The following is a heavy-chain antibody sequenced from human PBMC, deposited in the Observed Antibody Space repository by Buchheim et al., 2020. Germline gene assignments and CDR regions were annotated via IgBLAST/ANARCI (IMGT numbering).Heavy chain of an antibody. V-gene: IGHV3-48*03. CDR1: GFSFSSYD. Sequence: EVQLVETGGGLVQRGGSLRLSCTASGFSFSSYDMNWVRQAPGKGLEWVSYISSRDSRMNYADSVKGRFTISRDNAKNSLYLQMNSLRAEDTAFYYCTTQVDTTMVLDHWGQG. CDR3: TTQVDTTMVLDH. J-gene: IGHJ4*02. CDR2: ISSRDSRM. D-gene: IGHD5-18*01.